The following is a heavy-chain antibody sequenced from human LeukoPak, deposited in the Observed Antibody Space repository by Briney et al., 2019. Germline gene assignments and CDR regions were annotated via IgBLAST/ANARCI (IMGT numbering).Heavy chain of an antibody. D-gene: IGHD6-19*01. V-gene: IGHV4-39*01. CDR2: IYYSGST. CDR1: GGSISSSSYY. J-gene: IGHJ4*02. CDR3: ARSLAGSAKVDY. Sequence: PSETLSLTCTVSGGSISSSSYYWDWIRQSPGKGLEWIGSIYYSGSTYFNPSLKSRVTISVDTSKSQFSLKLSSVTAADTAVYYCARSLAGSAKVDYWGQGTLVTVSS.